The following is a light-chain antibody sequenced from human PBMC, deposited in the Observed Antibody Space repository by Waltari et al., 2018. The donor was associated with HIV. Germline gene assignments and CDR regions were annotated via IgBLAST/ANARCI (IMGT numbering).Light chain of an antibody. CDR2: DDS. CDR3: QVWDGGSDPPGV. CDR1: KIGYKS. V-gene: IGLV3-21*02. Sequence: YVLTQPPSVSVAPGQTARMTCGGTKIGYKSVHWYQQRPGQAPVVVVYDDSDRPSGISERISGSNSGNTATLIISRVEAGDEADYYCQVWDGGSDPPGVFGGGTRLTVL. J-gene: IGLJ3*02.